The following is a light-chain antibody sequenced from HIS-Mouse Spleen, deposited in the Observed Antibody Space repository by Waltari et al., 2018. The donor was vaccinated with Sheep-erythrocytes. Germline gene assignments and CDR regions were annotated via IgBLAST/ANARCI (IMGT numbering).Light chain of an antibody. CDR2: ASS. CDR1: QGIRND. J-gene: IGKJ2*01. V-gene: IGKV1-6*01. Sequence: AIQMTQSPSSLSASVGDRVTLTCRASQGIRNDLGWYQQKPGKAPKPLIYASSSLQSGVPSRFSGSGSGTDFTLTISSLQPEDFATYYCLQDYNYPYTFGQGTKLEIK. CDR3: LQDYNYPYT.